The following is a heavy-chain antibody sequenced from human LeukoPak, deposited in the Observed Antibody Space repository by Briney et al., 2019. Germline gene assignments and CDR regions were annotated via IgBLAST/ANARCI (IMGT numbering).Heavy chain of an antibody. Sequence: SETLSLTCTVSGGSISSGDYYWSWMRQPPGKGLEGLGYIYYSGSTYYNPSLKSGVTISVDTSRNQFSLKLSSVTAADTAVYYCARVNAYYYGSGSKIFDYWGQGTLVTVSS. CDR2: IYYSGST. CDR3: ARVNAYYYGSGSKIFDY. D-gene: IGHD3-10*01. J-gene: IGHJ4*02. CDR1: GGSISSGDYY. V-gene: IGHV4-30-4*01.